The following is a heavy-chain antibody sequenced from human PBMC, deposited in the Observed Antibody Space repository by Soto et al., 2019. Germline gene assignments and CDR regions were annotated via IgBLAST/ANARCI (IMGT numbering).Heavy chain of an antibody. CDR2: LSYDGSKE. J-gene: IGHJ4*02. CDR3: AKRLLRGTTLSVLDY. Sequence: GGSLRLSCAASGFTFSSFGMHWVRQAPGKGLEWVALLSYDGSKEYYADSVKGRFSVSRDNSKNTLYLQMNSLRVEDTAVYFCAKRLLRGTTLSVLDYWGRGTLVTVFS. V-gene: IGHV3-30*18. D-gene: IGHD4-17*01. CDR1: GFTFSSFG.